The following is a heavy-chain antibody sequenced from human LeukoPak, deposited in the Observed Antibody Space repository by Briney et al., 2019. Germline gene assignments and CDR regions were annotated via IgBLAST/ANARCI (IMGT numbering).Heavy chain of an antibody. D-gene: IGHD2-2*02. V-gene: IGHV4-30-4*01. CDR3: ASTKRGKYCSSTSCYIFDY. CDR1: GGSISSGDYY. CDR2: IYYSGST. J-gene: IGHJ4*02. Sequence: SQTLSLTCTVSGGSISSGDYYWSWIRQPPGKGLQWIGYIYYSGSTYYNTSLKSRVTIAVDTSKNQSSLKLSSLTAADTAVYYCASTKRGKYCSSTSCYIFDYWGQGTLVTVSS.